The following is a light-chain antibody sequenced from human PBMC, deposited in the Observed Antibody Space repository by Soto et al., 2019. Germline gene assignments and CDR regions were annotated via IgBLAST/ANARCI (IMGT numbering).Light chain of an antibody. CDR1: QSVSSSY. CDR2: GIS. V-gene: IGKV3-20*01. CDR3: QQSYSTPIT. Sequence: VFTQPPGPLSLSPEERANLSSRASQSVSSSYLAWYQQKPGQAPRLLIYGISTRATGIPARFSGSGSGTEFSLTISSLQSEDFATYYCQQSYSTPITFGQGTRLEIK. J-gene: IGKJ5*01.